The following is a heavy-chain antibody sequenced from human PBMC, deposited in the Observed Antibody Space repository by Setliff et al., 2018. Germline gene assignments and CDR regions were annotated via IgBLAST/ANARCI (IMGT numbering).Heavy chain of an antibody. D-gene: IGHD2-2*01. CDR3: ARQVPFSCGCTSCFDDY. CDR2: IIHSGST. J-gene: IGHJ4*02. CDR1: GFSLSTSGVG. V-gene: IGHV4-39*01. Sequence: SGPTLVNPTQTLPLTCTFSGFSLSTSGVGVGWIRQPPGKRLEWIGEIIHSGSTNYNPSLRSRLTIPVDPSSNQFSRKLSSVTAADTAVYYCARQVPFSCGCTSCFDDYWGQGTLVTVSS.